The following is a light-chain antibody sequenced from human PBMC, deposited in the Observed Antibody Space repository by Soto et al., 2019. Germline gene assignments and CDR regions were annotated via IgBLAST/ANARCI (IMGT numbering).Light chain of an antibody. Sequence: DIQLTQSPSFLSASVGDRVTITCRASQGINNYLGWYQQRPGRAPKLMIYTASTLQSGVPSRFSGSGSGTEFTLIISSLQPEDFATYYCQQVMRYPLTFGGGTKVEIK. CDR2: TAS. J-gene: IGKJ4*01. CDR3: QQVMRYPLT. CDR1: QGINNY. V-gene: IGKV1-9*01.